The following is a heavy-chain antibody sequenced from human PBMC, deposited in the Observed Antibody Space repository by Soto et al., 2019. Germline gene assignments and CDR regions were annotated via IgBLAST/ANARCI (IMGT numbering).Heavy chain of an antibody. CDR1: GGSFSRYY. Sequence: QVHLQESGPGLVKPSETLSLTCTVSGGSFSRYYWSWIRQPAGNGLEWIGRIYTSGSTNYNPSLKSRVTMSVDTSKNQFFLNLSSVTAADTAVFYCARGYSNSMTYFDYRGQGTLLTVSS. D-gene: IGHD4-4*01. V-gene: IGHV4-4*07. J-gene: IGHJ4*02. CDR3: ARGYSNSMTYFDY. CDR2: IYTSGST.